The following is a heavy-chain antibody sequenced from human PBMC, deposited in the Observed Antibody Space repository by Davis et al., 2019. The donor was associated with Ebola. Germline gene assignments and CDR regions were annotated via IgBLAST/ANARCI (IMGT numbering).Heavy chain of an antibody. CDR2: ISGSGGST. CDR3: AKDRSSGWYVGYYYYGMDV. J-gene: IGHJ6*02. CDR1: GFTFSSYA. V-gene: IGHV3-23*01. Sequence: GESLKISCAASGFTFSSYAMSWVRQAPGKWLEWVSAISGSGGSTYYADSVKGRFNISRDNSKNTLYLQMNSLRAEDTAVYYCAKDRSSGWYVGYYYYGMDVWGQGTTVTVSS. D-gene: IGHD6-19*01.